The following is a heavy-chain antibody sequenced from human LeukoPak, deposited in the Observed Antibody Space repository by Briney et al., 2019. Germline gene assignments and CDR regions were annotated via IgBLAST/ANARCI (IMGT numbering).Heavy chain of an antibody. V-gene: IGHV4-38-2*02. CDR1: GYSISSGYY. CDR3: ARVVAVAGTSFDY. D-gene: IGHD6-19*01. Sequence: PSETLSLTCTVSGYSISSGYYWGWIRQPPGKGLEWIGSIYRSGSTYYNPSLKSRVTISVDTSKNQFSLKLSSVTAADTAVYYCARVVAVAGTSFDYWGQGTLVTVSS. J-gene: IGHJ4*02. CDR2: IYRSGST.